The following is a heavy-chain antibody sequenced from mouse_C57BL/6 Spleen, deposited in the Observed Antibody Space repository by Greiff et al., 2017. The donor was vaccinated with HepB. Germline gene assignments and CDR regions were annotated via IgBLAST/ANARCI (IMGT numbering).Heavy chain of an antibody. D-gene: IGHD2-10*02. CDR3: ARPLYGNSWYFDV. Sequence: VKLMESGPELVKPGASVKISCKASGYAFSSSWMNWVKQRPGKGLEWIGRIYPGDGDTNYNGKFKGKATLTADKSSSTAYMQLSSLTSEDSAVYFCARPLYGNSWYFDVWGTGTTVTVSS. V-gene: IGHV1-82*01. J-gene: IGHJ1*03. CDR1: GYAFSSSW. CDR2: IYPGDGDT.